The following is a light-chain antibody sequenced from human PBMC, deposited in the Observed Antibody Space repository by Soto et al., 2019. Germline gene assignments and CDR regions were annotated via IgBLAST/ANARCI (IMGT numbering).Light chain of an antibody. CDR2: GAS. J-gene: IGKJ1*01. Sequence: EIVLTQSPGTLSLSPGEIATLSCRASQSVSSSYLAWYQQKPGQAPRLLIYGASSRATGIPDRFSGSGSGTDFTLTISRLETEDFAVYYCQHYGSSRTFGQGTKVDI. CDR1: QSVSSSY. V-gene: IGKV3-20*01. CDR3: QHYGSSRT.